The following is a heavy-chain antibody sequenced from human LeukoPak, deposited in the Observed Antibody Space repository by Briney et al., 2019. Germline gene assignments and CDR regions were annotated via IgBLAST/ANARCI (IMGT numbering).Heavy chain of an antibody. CDR2: ISWNSGSI. CDR3: AKASYSSSWLDY. Sequence: GGSLRLSCAASGFTFDDYAMHWVRQAPGKGLEWVSGISWNSGSIDYADSVKGRFTISRDNAKNSLYLQMNSLRAEDTALYYCAKASYSSSWLDYWGQGTLVTVSS. V-gene: IGHV3-9*01. J-gene: IGHJ4*02. D-gene: IGHD6-13*01. CDR1: GFTFDDYA.